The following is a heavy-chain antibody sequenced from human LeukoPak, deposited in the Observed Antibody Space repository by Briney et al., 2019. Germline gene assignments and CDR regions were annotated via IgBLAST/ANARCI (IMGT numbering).Heavy chain of an antibody. CDR3: ARNATTVNHVYKYFDY. V-gene: IGHV4-39*01. CDR2: AFNSGST. CDR1: GGSMNGGLYY. Sequence: SETLSLTCSVSGGSMNGGLYYWAWIRQSPGKGLEWIGSAFNSGSTSYNPSLKSRVTISVDTSKNQFSLKLTSVTAADTAAYYCARNATTVNHVYKYFDYWGQGALVTVSS. D-gene: IGHD4-17*01. J-gene: IGHJ4*02.